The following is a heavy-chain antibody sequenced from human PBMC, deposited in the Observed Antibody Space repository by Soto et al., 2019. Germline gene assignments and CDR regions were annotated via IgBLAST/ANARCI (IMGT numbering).Heavy chain of an antibody. CDR2: INVYNGNT. V-gene: IGHV1-18*01. J-gene: IGHJ5*02. CDR3: ARGVGSGSYYNQYNWFAP. D-gene: IGHD3-10*01. Sequence: QVQLVQSGGEVKKPGASVKVSCKASGYTFTNYGISWVRQALGQGLEWMGWINVYNGNTKYAQKVHGRVTMTTDTSTSTAYMELRRLRSDDTAVYYCARGVGSGSYYNQYNWFAPWCQGTLVTVSS. CDR1: GYTFTNYG.